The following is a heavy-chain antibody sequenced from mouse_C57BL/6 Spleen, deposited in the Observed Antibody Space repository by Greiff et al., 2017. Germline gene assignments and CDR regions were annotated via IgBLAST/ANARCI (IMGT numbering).Heavy chain of an antibody. CDR1: GYTFTSYW. CDR2: IHPSDSDT. D-gene: IGHD2-10*02. CDR3: ARSRDFPSRGFAY. J-gene: IGHJ3*01. Sequence: QVQLKQSGAELVKPGASVKVSCKASGYTFTSYWMHWVKQRPGQGLEWIGRIHPSDSDTNYNQKFKGKATLTVDKSSSPAYMQLSSLTSEDSAVYYCARSRDFPSRGFAYWGQGTLVTVSA. V-gene: IGHV1-74*01.